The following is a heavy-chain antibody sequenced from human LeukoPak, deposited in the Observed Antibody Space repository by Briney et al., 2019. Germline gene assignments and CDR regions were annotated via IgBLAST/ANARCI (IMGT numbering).Heavy chain of an antibody. CDR2: ISGSGGST. CDR1: GFTFSSYA. Sequence: PGRSLRLSCAASGFTFSSYAMSWVRQAPGKGLEWVSAISGSGGSTYYADSVKGRFTISRDNSKNTLYLQMNSLRAEDTAVYYCAKDLGYSYGSPDYWGQGTLVTVSS. J-gene: IGHJ4*02. CDR3: AKDLGYSYGSPDY. D-gene: IGHD5-18*01. V-gene: IGHV3-23*01.